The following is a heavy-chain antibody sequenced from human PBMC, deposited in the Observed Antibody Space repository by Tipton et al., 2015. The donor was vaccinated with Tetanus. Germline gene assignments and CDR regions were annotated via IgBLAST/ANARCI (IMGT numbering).Heavy chain of an antibody. D-gene: IGHD6-19*01. CDR1: GGSVSSESYY. J-gene: IGHJ3*02. CDR3: ARIGWLQQNKPAFDI. CDR2: VHYSGST. V-gene: IGHV4-61*01. Sequence: TLSLTCTVSGGSVSSESYYWAWIRQTPGKGLEWIGYVHYSGSTNYSPSLRSRVTLSVDTSKNQFSLKLSSVTAADTAVYYCARIGWLQQNKPAFDIWGQGTVVTVSS.